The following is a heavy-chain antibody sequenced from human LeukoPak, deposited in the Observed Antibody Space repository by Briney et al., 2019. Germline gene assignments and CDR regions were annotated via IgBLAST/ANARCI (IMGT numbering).Heavy chain of an antibody. CDR1: GGSISSYY. CDR2: IYTSGST. D-gene: IGHD3-10*01. J-gene: IGHJ5*02. Sequence: PSETLSPTCTVSGGSISSYYWSWIRQPAGKGLEWIGRIYTSGSTNYNPSLKSRVTMSVDTSKNQFSLKLSSVTVADTAVYYCARGFNIHGSGTGVHLFDPWGQGTLVTVSS. CDR3: ARGFNIHGSGTGVHLFDP. V-gene: IGHV4-4*07.